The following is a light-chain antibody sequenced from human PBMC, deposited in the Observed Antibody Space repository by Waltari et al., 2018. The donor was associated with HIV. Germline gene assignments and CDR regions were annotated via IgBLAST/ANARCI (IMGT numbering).Light chain of an antibody. V-gene: IGKV1-27*01. J-gene: IGKJ4*01. Sequence: DTQMTQSPSSLSASVGDTVPINCRASRGIAHFLAWYQQKPGKPPKLLIHSSTTLQSWVPRRFSGSGSGIDFTLTVSGLQPEDAATYFCQNYGSAPPLPFGGGTRVEI. CDR1: RGIAHF. CDR2: SST. CDR3: QNYGSAPPLP.